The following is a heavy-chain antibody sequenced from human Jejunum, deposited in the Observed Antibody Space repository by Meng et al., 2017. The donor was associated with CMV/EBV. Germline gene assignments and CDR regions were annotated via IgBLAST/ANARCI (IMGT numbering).Heavy chain of an antibody. D-gene: IGHD3-10*01. CDR1: GFSLSDYQ. CDR3: ARGWRFGGPHYFDY. Sequence: VSGFSLSDYQMTWIRQDPGKGLQWVSYISSGGATYYADSVKGRFTISRDNAKNSLYLQMNSLRAEDTAVYYCARGWRFGGPHYFDYWGQGTLVTVSS. J-gene: IGHJ4*02. CDR2: ISSGGAT. V-gene: IGHV3-11*01.